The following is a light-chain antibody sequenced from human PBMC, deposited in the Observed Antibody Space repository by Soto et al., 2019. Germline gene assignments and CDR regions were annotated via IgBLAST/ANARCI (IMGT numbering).Light chain of an antibody. CDR1: SSDVASYDL. J-gene: IGLJ1*01. CDR2: EVT. CDR3: CSNAGNSEV. Sequence: QSALTQPASVSGSPGQSITISCTGSSSDVASYDLVSWYQQHPGKAPKLMIYEVTKRPPGVSNRYSGSKSGNTASLTLSGLQAEDEADYYCCSNAGNSEVFGTGTKDTVL. V-gene: IGLV2-23*02.